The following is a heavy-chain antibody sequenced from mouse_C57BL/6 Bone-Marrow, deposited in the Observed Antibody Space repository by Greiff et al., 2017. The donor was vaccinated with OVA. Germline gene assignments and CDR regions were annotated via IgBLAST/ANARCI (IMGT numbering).Heavy chain of an antibody. CDR1: EYEFPSHD. CDR2: INSDGGST. J-gene: IGHJ3*01. V-gene: IGHV5-2*01. D-gene: IGHD2-5*01. CDR3: ARQRATIVTAWFAY. Sequence: VQLKESGGGLVQPGESLKLSCESNEYEFPSHDMSWVRKTPEKRLELVAAINSDGGSTYYPDTMERRFIISRDNTKKTLYLQMSSLRSEDTALYYCARQRATIVTAWFAYWGQGTLVTVSA.